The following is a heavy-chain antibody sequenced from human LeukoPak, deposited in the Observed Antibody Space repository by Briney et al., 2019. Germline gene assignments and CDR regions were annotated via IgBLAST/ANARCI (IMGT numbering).Heavy chain of an antibody. V-gene: IGHV1-2*02. CDR3: AGVARHSSSGWYRLFDY. Sequence: ASVKVSCKASGYTFTGYYMHWVRQAPGQGLEWMGWINPNSGGTNYAQKFQGGVTMTRDTSISTAYMELSRLRSDDTAVYYCAGVARHSSSGWYRLFDYWGQGTLVTVSS. CDR1: GYTFTGYY. D-gene: IGHD6-19*01. J-gene: IGHJ4*02. CDR2: INPNSGGT.